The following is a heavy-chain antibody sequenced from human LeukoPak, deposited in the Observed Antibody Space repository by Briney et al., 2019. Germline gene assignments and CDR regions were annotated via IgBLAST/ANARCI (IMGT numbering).Heavy chain of an antibody. J-gene: IGHJ4*02. D-gene: IGHD3-3*01. CDR2: INPNSGGT. V-gene: IGHV1-2*02. CDR3: ARVFLEWLLPDY. CDR1: GYTFTGYY. Sequence: ASVKVSCKASGYTFTGYYMHWVRQDPGQGLEWMGWINPNSGGTNYAQKFQGRVTMTRDTSISTAYMELSRLRSDDTAVYYCARVFLEWLLPDYWGQGTLVTVSS.